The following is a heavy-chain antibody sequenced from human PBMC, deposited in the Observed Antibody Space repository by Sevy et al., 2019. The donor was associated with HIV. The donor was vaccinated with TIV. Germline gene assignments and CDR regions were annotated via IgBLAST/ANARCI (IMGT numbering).Heavy chain of an antibody. CDR2: IYYSGST. D-gene: IGHD6-19*01. CDR1: GGSISSGGYY. Sequence: SETLSLTCTVSGGSISSGGYYWSWIRQHPGKGLEWIGYIYYSGSTYYNPSLKSRVTISVNTSKNQFSLKLSSVTAADTAVYYCAGGAVAGFTSLSPFDYWGQGTLVTVSS. V-gene: IGHV4-31*03. CDR3: AGGAVAGFTSLSPFDY. J-gene: IGHJ4*02.